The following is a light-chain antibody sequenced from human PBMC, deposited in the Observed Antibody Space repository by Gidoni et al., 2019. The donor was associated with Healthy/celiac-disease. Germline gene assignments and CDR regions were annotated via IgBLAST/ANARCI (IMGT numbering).Light chain of an antibody. CDR2: KAS. J-gene: IGKJ1*01. V-gene: IGKV1-5*03. CDR3: QQYNSYPWT. CDR1: QSISSW. Sequence: DIQMTQSPSTLSASVGDRVTITCRASQSISSWLAWYQQKPGKAPKLLIYKASSLERGVPSRFSGIGSGTEFTLTISSRQPDDFATYYCQQYNSYPWTFGQGTKVEIK.